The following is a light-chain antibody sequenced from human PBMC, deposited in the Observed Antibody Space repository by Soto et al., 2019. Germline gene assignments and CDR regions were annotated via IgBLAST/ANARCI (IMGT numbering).Light chain of an antibody. V-gene: IGLV1-44*01. CDR1: SSDIGSNP. Sequence: QSVLTQSPSASGTPGQRVAISCSGGSSDIGSNPVNWYLHLPGAAPKFLIYRDNQRPSGVPDRFSGSKSGTSASLTISGLQSEDEADYFCSAWDDNIYGPVFGGGTKLTVL. CDR3: SAWDDNIYGPV. CDR2: RDN. J-gene: IGLJ2*01.